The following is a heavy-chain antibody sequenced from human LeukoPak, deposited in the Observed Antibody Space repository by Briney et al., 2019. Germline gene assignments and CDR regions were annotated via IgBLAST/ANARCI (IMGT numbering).Heavy chain of an antibody. V-gene: IGHV3-30-3*01. D-gene: IGHD1-26*01. Sequence: GGSLRLSCAASGFTFSSYTMNWVRQAPGKGLEWVAVISYDESNKYYADSVKRRFTISRDTSKNTLFLQMNSPRAEDTAVYCFWRVSLVWELIDGAWFDPGGRETVVSVPS. CDR2: ISYDESNK. CDR1: GFTFSSYT. J-gene: IGHJ5*02. CDR3: WRVSLVWELIDGAWFDP.